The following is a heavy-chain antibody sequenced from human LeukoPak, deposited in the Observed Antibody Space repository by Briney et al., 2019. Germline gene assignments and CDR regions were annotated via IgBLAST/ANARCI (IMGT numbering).Heavy chain of an antibody. CDR2: INHIGST. V-gene: IGHV4-34*01. Sequence: SETLSLTCAVYGGSFSGYYWSWIRRPPGKGLGWIGEINHIGSTNYNPSLKSRVTISVDTSKNQFSLKLSSVTAADTAVYYCACLYYYGSGSLSSDWFDPWGQGTLVTVSS. D-gene: IGHD3-10*01. CDR3: ACLYYYGSGSLSSDWFDP. J-gene: IGHJ5*02. CDR1: GGSFSGYY.